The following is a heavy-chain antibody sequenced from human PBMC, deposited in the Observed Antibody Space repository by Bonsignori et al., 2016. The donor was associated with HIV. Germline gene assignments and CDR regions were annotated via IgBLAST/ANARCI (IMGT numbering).Heavy chain of an antibody. Sequence: GGSLRLSCAASGFTFSSYAMHWVRQAPGKGLEWVSGISGSGGNTFYADSVKGRFTISRDNSKNTLYLQMDSLRAEDTAVYYCAKDLSSWYFRNYFDYWGQGTLVTVSS. CDR1: GFTFSSYA. V-gene: IGHV3-23*01. CDR3: AKDLSSWYFRNYFDY. CDR2: ISGSGGNT. D-gene: IGHD6-13*01. J-gene: IGHJ4*02.